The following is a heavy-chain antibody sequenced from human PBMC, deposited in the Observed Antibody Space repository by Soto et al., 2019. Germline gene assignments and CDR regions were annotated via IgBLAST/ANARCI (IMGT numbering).Heavy chain of an antibody. Sequence: PSETLSLTCTVSGGSISSGDYYWSWIRQPPGKGLEWIGFIYYSGSTNYNPSLKSRVTISVATSKNQVSLKLSSVTAADTAVYYCARDGTAVAAGYYGMDGWGQGATVTVSS. J-gene: IGHJ6*02. CDR1: GGSISSGDYY. D-gene: IGHD5-18*01. CDR2: IYYSGST. CDR3: ARDGTAVAAGYYGMDG. V-gene: IGHV4-61*08.